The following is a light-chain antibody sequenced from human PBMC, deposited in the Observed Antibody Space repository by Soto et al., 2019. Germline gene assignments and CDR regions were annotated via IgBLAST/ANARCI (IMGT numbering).Light chain of an antibody. CDR3: QRYGTSLPLT. V-gene: IGKV3-20*01. J-gene: IGKJ4*01. CDR1: QIVRSNY. CDR2: GAS. Sequence: EIVLTQSPGTLSLSPGDRATLSCRASQIVRSNYLAWYQQKPGQAPRLLIYGASSRATGIPDRFSGSGSGTDFTLTISRLEPEDFAVYYCQRYGTSLPLTFGGGTKVDIK.